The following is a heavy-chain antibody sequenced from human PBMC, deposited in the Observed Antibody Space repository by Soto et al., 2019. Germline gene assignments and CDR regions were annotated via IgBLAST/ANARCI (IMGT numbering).Heavy chain of an antibody. D-gene: IGHD4-17*01. CDR1: GGSISSGGYY. CDR2: IYYSGST. J-gene: IGHJ4*02. Sequence: QVQLQESGPGLVKPSQTLSLTCTVSGGSISSGGYYWSWIRQHPGKGLEWIGYIYYSGSTYYNPSLKSRVTISVDTSKNQFSLKLSSVTAADTAVYYCARVLGLDGDYTRTVDYWGQGTLVTVSS. V-gene: IGHV4-31*03. CDR3: ARVLGLDGDYTRTVDY.